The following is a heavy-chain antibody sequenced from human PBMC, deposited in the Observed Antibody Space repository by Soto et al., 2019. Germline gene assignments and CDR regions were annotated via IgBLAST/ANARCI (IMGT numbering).Heavy chain of an antibody. CDR1: GFTFRSYA. Sequence: PGGSLRLSCAASGFTFRSYAMSWVRQAPGKGLEWVSVISGSGGSTYYADSVKGRFTISSDNSKNTLYLQMNSLRAVDTAVYYYAKGFLEWLLSPVDLIDYWGQGTLVTVSS. CDR2: ISGSGGST. J-gene: IGHJ4*02. CDR3: AKGFLEWLLSPVDLIDY. D-gene: IGHD3-3*01. V-gene: IGHV3-23*01.